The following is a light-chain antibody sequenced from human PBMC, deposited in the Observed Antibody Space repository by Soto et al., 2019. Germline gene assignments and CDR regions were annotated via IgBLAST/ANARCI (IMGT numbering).Light chain of an antibody. V-gene: IGLV1-44*01. Sequence: QSVLTQPPSVSGTPGQRVTISCSGSRSNIGSNAVNWYQQFPGAAPKLLIYTDSQRPSGVPDRISGAKSATSASLAISGLQSDDEAFYSCATWDDSLNGRVFGGGTKLTVL. CDR1: RSNIGSNA. CDR2: TDS. CDR3: ATWDDSLNGRV. J-gene: IGLJ2*01.